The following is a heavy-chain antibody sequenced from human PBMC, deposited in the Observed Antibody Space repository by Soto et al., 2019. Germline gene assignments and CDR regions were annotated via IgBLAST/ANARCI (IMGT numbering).Heavy chain of an antibody. V-gene: IGHV4-39*01. CDR3: ATGAEHYSDSTGYYSNCFDT. Sequence: PSETLSLTCTVSGGSISSSSYYWGWIRQPPGKGLEWIGSIYYSGSTYYNPSLKSRVTISVDTSKNQFSLKLSSVTAADTAVYYCATGAEHYSDSTGYYSNCFDTWGQGTLVTVSS. J-gene: IGHJ5*02. CDR1: GGSISSSSYY. D-gene: IGHD3-22*01. CDR2: IYYSGST.